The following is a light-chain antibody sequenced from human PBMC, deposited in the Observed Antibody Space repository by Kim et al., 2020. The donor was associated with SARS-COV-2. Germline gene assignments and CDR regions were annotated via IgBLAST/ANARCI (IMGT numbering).Light chain of an antibody. CDR2: GAS. CDR1: QSVSSSY. Sequence: SPGERAPPSCRASQSVSSSYLAWDQQKPGQAPRLLIYGASSRATGIPDRFSGSGSGTDLTLTISRLEPEDFAVYYCQQYGSSPLTFGGGTKVDIK. J-gene: IGKJ4*01. V-gene: IGKV3-20*01. CDR3: QQYGSSPLT.